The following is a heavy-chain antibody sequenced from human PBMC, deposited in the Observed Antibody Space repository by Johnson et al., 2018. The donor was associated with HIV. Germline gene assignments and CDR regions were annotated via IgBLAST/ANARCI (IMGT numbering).Heavy chain of an antibody. CDR1: GFIVSSKY. D-gene: IGHD1-1*01. CDR3: ARARNWNDDDAFDI. CDR2: ISGSGGST. V-gene: IGHV3-23*04. J-gene: IGHJ3*02. Sequence: VQLVESGGGLVQPGGSLRLSCAASGFIVSSKYMTWFRQAPGKGLEWVSAISGSGGSTYYADSVKGRFTISRDNSKNTLYLQMNSLSAEDTAVYYCARARNWNDDDAFDIWGQGTMVTVSS.